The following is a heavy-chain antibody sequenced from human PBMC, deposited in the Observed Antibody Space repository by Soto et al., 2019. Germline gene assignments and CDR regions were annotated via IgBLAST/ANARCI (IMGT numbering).Heavy chain of an antibody. CDR3: ARANWADNYGNKVDY. V-gene: IGHV3-30-3*01. Sequence: GGSLRLSCAASGFTFSSYAMHWVRQAPGKGLEWVAVISYDGSNKYYADSVKGRFTISRDNSKNTLYLQMNSLRAEDTAVYYCARANWADNYGNKVDYWGQGTLVT. CDR2: ISYDGSNK. J-gene: IGHJ4*02. D-gene: IGHD5-18*01. CDR1: GFTFSSYA.